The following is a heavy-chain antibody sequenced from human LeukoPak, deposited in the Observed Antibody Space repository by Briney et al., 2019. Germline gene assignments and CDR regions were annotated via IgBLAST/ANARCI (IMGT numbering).Heavy chain of an antibody. CDR2: IFYSGST. CDR3: ARDRGRRYDFWSGYHNWFDP. J-gene: IGHJ5*02. D-gene: IGHD3-3*01. Sequence: SETLSLTCTVSGGSIGSGTYYWGWIRQSPGKGLEWIGSIFYSGSTYYNPSLKSRVTISVDTSKNQFSLKLSSVTAADTAVYYCARDRGRRYDFWSGYHNWFDPWGQGTLVTVSS. V-gene: IGHV4-39*07. CDR1: GGSIGSGTYY.